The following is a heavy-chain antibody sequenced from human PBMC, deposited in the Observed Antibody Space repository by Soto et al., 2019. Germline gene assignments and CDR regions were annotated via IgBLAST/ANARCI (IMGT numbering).Heavy chain of an antibody. J-gene: IGHJ6*02. V-gene: IGHV4-31*03. D-gene: IGHD3-3*02. Sequence: QVQLQESGPGLVKPSQTLSLTCTVSGGSISSGGYYWSWIRQHPGKGLEWIGYIYYSGSTYYNPSLKSRVTISVDTSKNQFSLKLSSVTAADTAVYYCARLPMRRDSIYYYYYGMDVWGQGTTVTVSS. CDR1: GGSISSGGYY. CDR2: IYYSGST. CDR3: ARLPMRRDSIYYYYYGMDV.